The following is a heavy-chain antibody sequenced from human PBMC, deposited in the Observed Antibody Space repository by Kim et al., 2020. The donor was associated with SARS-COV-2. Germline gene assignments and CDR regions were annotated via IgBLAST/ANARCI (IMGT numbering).Heavy chain of an antibody. Sequence: TLSLTCAVSGGSISGGSYAWSWIRQPPGKGLEWIGYVFQNGDTYYSPSLKSRVSISVDTSKNQFFLKVTSVTAADTAVYYCARSGLGPSFQYWGQGALVTVSS. CDR2: VFQNGDT. D-gene: IGHD3-3*01. J-gene: IGHJ4*02. V-gene: IGHV4-30-2*01. CDR3: ARSGLGPSFQY. CDR1: GGSISGGSYA.